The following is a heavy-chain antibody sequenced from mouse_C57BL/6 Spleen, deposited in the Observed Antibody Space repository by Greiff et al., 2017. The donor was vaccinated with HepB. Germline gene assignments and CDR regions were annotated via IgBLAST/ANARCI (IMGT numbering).Heavy chain of an antibody. V-gene: IGHV1-82*01. CDR3: ARRDYDVGSYAMDY. CDR1: GYAFSSSW. CDR2: IYPGDGDT. J-gene: IGHJ4*01. D-gene: IGHD2-4*01. Sequence: LQESGPELVKPGASVKISCKASGYAFSSSWMNWVKQRPGKGLEWIGRIYPGDGDTNYNGKFKGKATLTADKSSSTAYMQLSSLTSEDSAVYFCARRDYDVGSYAMDYWGQGTSVTVSS.